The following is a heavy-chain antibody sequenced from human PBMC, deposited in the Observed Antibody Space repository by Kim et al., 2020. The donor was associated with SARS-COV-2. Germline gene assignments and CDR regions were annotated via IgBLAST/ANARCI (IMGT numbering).Heavy chain of an antibody. J-gene: IGHJ4*02. V-gene: IGHV3-53*01. CDR2: IYSGGST. CDR3: ARDLGGAYFDY. D-gene: IGHD1-26*01. Sequence: GGSLRLSCAASGFTVSSNYMSWVRQAPGKGLEWVSVIYSGGSTYYADSVKGRFTISRDNSKNTLYLQMNSLRAEDTAVYYCARDLGGAYFDYWGQGTLVTVSS. CDR1: GFTVSSNY.